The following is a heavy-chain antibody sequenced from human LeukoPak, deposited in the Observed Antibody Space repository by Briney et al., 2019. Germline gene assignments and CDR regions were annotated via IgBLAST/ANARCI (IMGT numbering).Heavy chain of an antibody. J-gene: IGHJ4*02. CDR1: GFSFNNYA. V-gene: IGHV3-23*01. CDR2: IIGSSGST. D-gene: IGHD5-12*01. CDR3: AKGAYDYIEIAYFDY. Sequence: PGGSLRLSCVASGFSFNNYAMNWARQAPGEGLEWVSLIIGSSGSTFYADSVKGRFTISRDKSKNTLYLQMNSLRAEDTAVYYCAKGAYDYIEIAYFDYWGQGSLVTVSS.